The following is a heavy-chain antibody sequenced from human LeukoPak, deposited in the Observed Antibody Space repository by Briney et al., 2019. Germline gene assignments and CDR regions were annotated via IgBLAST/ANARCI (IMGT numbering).Heavy chain of an antibody. CDR2: IYYSGST. J-gene: IGHJ4*02. CDR1: GGSTSSGSYY. Sequence: SQTLSLTCTVSGGSTSSGSYYWSWIRQPPGKGLEWIGYIYYSGSTNYNPSLKSRVTISVDTSKNQFSLKLSSVTAADTAVYYCARHLPGEAAAGTVDYWGQGTLVTVSS. V-gene: IGHV4-61*01. CDR3: ARHLPGEAAAGTVDY. D-gene: IGHD6-13*01.